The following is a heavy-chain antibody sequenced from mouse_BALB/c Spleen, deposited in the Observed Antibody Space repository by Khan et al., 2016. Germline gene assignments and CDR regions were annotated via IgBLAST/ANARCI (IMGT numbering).Heavy chain of an antibody. CDR3: ARIKKIVATYFDY. CDR1: GYTFTSYW. D-gene: IGHD1-1*01. J-gene: IGHJ2*01. CDR2: TNPTNGRT. V-gene: IGHV1S81*02. Sequence: QMQLQQPGAELVKPGASVKMSCKASGYTFTSYWMNWVKQRPGQGLEWFAETNPTNGRTYYNEKFKSKATLTVDKSSSTAYMLLSGPTFEDSAVYYCARIKKIVATYFDYWGQGTTLTVSS.